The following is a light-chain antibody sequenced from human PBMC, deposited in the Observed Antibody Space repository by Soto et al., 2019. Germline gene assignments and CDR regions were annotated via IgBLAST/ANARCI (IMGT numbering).Light chain of an antibody. J-gene: IGLJ1*01. CDR2: EVS. CDR1: SSDIGAYIY. CDR3: SSYAGSNNFV. Sequence: QSALAQPPSASGSPGQSVTISCTGTSSDIGAYIYVSWYQQHPGKAPKLMISEVSRRPSGVPERFSGSKSGNTASLTVSGLQAHDEAHYYCSSYAGSNNFVFGTGTKVTVL. V-gene: IGLV2-8*01.